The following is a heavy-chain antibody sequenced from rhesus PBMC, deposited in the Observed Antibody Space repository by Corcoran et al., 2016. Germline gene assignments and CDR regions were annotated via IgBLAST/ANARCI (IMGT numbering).Heavy chain of an antibody. CDR2: IKRKAYGGTT. CDR1: GFTFSNVW. D-gene: IGHD2-39*01. CDR3: TTDRDADSGWYFDL. Sequence: EVQLVESGGGLVQPGGSLRLSCAASGFTFSNVWMNWVRQAPGKGLEWVARIKRKAYGGTTDYAASGKGRFTISRDDSNHTLELKMNSLKTEDPAVYYCTTDRDADSGWYFDLWGPGTPITISS. V-gene: IGHV3-30*01. J-gene: IGHJ2*01.